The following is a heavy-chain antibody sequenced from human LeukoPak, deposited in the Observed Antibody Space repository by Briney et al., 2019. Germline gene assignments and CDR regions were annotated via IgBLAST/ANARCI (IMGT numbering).Heavy chain of an antibody. D-gene: IGHD5-24*01. CDR1: AFTFSDYY. CDR2: ISSSGSTI. Sequence: PGGSLRLSCAASAFTFSDYYMSWISQAPGKGLEWVSYISSSGSTIYYADSVKGRFTISRDNAKNSLYLQMNSLRAEDTAVYYCAREGRWLQLGSFDYWGQGTLVTVSS. CDR3: AREGRWLQLGSFDY. V-gene: IGHV3-11*04. J-gene: IGHJ4*02.